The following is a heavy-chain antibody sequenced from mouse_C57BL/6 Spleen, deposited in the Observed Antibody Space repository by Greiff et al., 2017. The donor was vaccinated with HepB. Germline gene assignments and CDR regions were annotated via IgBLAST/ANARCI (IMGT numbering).Heavy chain of an antibody. CDR1: GYTFTSYW. CDR3: ARSETAQATAMDY. J-gene: IGHJ4*01. Sequence: QVQLQQPGAELVRPGSSVKLSCKASGYTFTSYWMDWVKQRPGQGLEWIGNIYPSDSETHYNQKFKDKATLTVDKSSSTAYMQLSSLTSEDSAVYYCARSETAQATAMDYWGQGTSVTVSS. D-gene: IGHD3-2*02. CDR2: IYPSDSET. V-gene: IGHV1-61*01.